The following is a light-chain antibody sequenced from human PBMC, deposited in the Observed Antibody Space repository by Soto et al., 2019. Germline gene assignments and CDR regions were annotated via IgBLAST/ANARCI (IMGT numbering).Light chain of an antibody. V-gene: IGLV2-14*01. CDR1: SSDVGGYNY. J-gene: IGLJ1*01. CDR3: SSYTSSSTLKV. Sequence: QAALTEPASVCGSPGQSITISCKGTSSDVGGYNYVAWYQQHPGKAPKLMIYDVSNRPSGVSNRFSGSKSGNTASLTISGLQAEDEADYYCSSYTSSSTLKVFGTGTKVTVL. CDR2: DVS.